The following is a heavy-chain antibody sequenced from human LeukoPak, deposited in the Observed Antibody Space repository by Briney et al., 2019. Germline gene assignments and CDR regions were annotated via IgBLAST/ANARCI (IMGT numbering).Heavy chain of an antibody. Sequence: GGSLRPSCTASGFTFSSYAMSWVRQAPGKGLEWVSTVTVSGGGTYYGDSVKGRFTISRDNSKNTLYLQMNSLRAEDTAVYYCARDPYSSSWYHAFDVWGQGTMVTVSS. D-gene: IGHD6-13*01. CDR3: ARDPYSSSWYHAFDV. CDR1: GFTFSSYA. J-gene: IGHJ3*01. V-gene: IGHV3-23*01. CDR2: VTVSGGGT.